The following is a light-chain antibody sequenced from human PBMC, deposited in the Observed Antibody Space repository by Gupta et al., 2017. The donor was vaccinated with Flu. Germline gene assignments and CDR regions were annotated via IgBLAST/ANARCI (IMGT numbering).Light chain of an antibody. J-gene: IGKJ2*01. CDR2: KAS. Sequence: DIQMTQSPSTLSASVGDRVTITCRASQNIPNWLAWFQQKPGKAPKLLIYKASRLENGVPSRFTGSGSEAEFTLTINSLQPDDFATYYCQHYTSYPYTFGQGTKLEIK. CDR1: QNIPNW. CDR3: QHYTSYPYT. V-gene: IGKV1-5*03.